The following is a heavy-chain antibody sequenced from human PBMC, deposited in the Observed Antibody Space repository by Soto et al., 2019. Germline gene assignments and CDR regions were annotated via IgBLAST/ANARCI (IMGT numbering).Heavy chain of an antibody. CDR1: AYTFTSYS. CDR3: AGGPHMERWVDFFELFDFWAQGTSDP. J-gene: IGHJ5*02. Sequence: ASVNGSCKASAYTFTSYSMHWVRQAPGQRLEWMGWINAGNGNTKYSQKFQGRVTITRDTSASTAYMELSSLRSEDTAVYYCAGGPHMERWVDFFELFDFWAQGTSDP. V-gene: IGHV1-3*01. D-gene: IGHD3-3*01. CDR2: INAGNGNT.